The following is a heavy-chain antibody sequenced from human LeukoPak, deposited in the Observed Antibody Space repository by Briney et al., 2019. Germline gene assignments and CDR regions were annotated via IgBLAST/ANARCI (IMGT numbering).Heavy chain of an antibody. J-gene: IGHJ4*02. D-gene: IGHD3-22*01. V-gene: IGHV3-23*01. Sequence: GSLRLSCAASGLTFSTSPMNWVRLAPGNRLEWVSTSGTSGDTYYADSVKGRFTISRDNSKSTLSLQMANVRVEDTAVYYCAKKTPGNYPYDYWGQGTLVTVSP. CDR2: SGTSGDT. CDR1: GLTFSTSP. CDR3: AKKTPGNYPYDY.